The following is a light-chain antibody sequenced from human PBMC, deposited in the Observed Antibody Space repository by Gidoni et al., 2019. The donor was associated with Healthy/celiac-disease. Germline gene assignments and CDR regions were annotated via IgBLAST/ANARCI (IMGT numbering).Light chain of an antibody. V-gene: IGKV1-39*01. CDR2: AAS. CDR1: QSISSY. Sequence: DIQMTQSPSSLSASVGDRVTITCRASQSISSYLNWYQQKPGKAHKLLIYAASRLQSGVPSRFSGSGSGTDFTLTSSSLQPEDFATYYCQQSYSTPRTFGQGTKVEIK. CDR3: QQSYSTPRT. J-gene: IGKJ1*01.